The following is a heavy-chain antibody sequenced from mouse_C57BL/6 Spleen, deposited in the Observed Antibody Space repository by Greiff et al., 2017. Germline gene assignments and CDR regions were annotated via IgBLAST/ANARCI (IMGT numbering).Heavy chain of an antibody. CDR2: IDPEDGET. CDR1: GFNIKNYY. Sequence: VHVKQSGAELVKPGASVKLSCTASGFNIKNYYMHWVKQRTEQGLEWIGRIDPEDGETKYAPKFQGKATITADTSSNTAYLRLSSLTSEDTAVYYCARGNWDWYFDVWGTGTTVTVSS. V-gene: IGHV14-2*01. D-gene: IGHD4-1*01. CDR3: ARGNWDWYFDV. J-gene: IGHJ1*03.